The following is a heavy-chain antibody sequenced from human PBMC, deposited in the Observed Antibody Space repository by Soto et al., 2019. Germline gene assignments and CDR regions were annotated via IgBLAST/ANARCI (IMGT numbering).Heavy chain of an antibody. CDR1: GFTFSTYA. D-gene: IGHD2-2*01. CDR2: ISGSGGNT. J-gene: IGHJ6*03. V-gene: IGHV3-23*01. Sequence: PGGSLRLSCAASGFTFSTYAMSWVRQAPGKVLEWVSSISGSGGNTYYADSVKGRFTISRDNSKTTLYLQMNSLRAEDTAVYYCAKYGCGSPTCPYYFYSFMDVWGKGTTVTVSS. CDR3: AKYGCGSPTCPYYFYSFMDV.